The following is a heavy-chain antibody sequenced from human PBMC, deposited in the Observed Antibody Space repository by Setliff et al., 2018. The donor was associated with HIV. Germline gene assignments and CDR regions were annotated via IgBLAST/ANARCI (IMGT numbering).Heavy chain of an antibody. V-gene: IGHV1-8*01. CDR3: ARVSSFNKIIREAFDI. CDR1: GSTSVAYY. Sequence: ASVKVSCKASGSTSVAYYINWVRQAPGQGLEWMGWMSPNNGNTGYAQTFQGRVIMTRDTSLTTVYMELTSLRSDDTAVYYCARVSSFNKIIREAFDIWGQGTLVTVSS. J-gene: IGHJ3*02. CDR2: MSPNNGNT. D-gene: IGHD3-10*01.